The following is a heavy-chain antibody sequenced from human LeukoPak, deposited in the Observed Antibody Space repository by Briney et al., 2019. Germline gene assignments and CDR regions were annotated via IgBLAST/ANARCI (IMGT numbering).Heavy chain of an antibody. Sequence: SETLSLTCAVSGGSISSSGYSWSWIRQPPGKGLEWIGYIYPSGSTYYNPSLDSRVTISIDRSKNQFSLRLTSVTAADTAVYYCARWRSGGDAFDIWGQGTMVTVSS. CDR2: IYPSGST. J-gene: IGHJ3*02. D-gene: IGHD2-15*01. CDR1: GGSISSSGYS. CDR3: ARWRSGGDAFDI. V-gene: IGHV4-30-2*01.